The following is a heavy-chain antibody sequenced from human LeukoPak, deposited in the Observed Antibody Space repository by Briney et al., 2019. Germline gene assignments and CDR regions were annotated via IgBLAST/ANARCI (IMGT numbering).Heavy chain of an antibody. D-gene: IGHD3-3*01. V-gene: IGHV1-69*13. J-gene: IGHJ4*02. CDR3: AXXXKANQRYDFWSGYSIYYFDY. CDR2: IIPIFGTA. CDR1: GGTFSSYA. Sequence: SVKVSCKASGGTFSSYAISWVRQAPGQGLEWMGGIIPIFGTANYAQKFQGRVTITADESTSTAYMELSSLRSEDTAVYYCAXXXKANQRYDFWSGYSIYYFDYWGQGTLVTVSS.